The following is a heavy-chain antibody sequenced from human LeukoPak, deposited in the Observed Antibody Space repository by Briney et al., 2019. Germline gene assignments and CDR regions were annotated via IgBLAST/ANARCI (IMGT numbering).Heavy chain of an antibody. Sequence: GGSLRLSCAASGFTFSSYAMSRVRQAPGKGLEWVSTISGGGGRTWYADSVKGRFTISRDNSKNTVDVQLNSLRAEDTAVYYCAKFRGSERTVIDCWGQGTLVTVSS. CDR2: ISGGGGRT. J-gene: IGHJ4*02. CDR1: GFTFSSYA. V-gene: IGHV3-23*01. CDR3: AKFRGSERTVIDC. D-gene: IGHD1-1*01.